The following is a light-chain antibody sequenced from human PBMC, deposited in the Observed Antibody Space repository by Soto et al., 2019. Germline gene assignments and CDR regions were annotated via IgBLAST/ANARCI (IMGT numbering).Light chain of an antibody. CDR2: LEGSXFX. Sequence: QPVLTQSSSASASLGSSVKLTCTLSSGHSSYIIAWHQQQPGKAPRYLMNLEGSXFXNRGSGVPDRFSGSSSGADRYLTXXXXXXXXXXXYYCETWDTNTQVFGGGTKLTVL. CDR1: SGHSSYI. J-gene: IGLJ2*01. CDR3: ETWDTNTQV. V-gene: IGLV4-60*02.